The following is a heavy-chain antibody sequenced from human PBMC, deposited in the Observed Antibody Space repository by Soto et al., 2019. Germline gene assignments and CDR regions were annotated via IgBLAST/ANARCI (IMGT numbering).Heavy chain of an antibody. CDR3: VRDVSVSSGSFGGY. D-gene: IGHD3-10*01. Sequence: QVQLVQSGSEVKKPGASERVSCKASGYTFDSYGLNWVRQAPGQGLEWMGWISTHTGNTDYPQRFQGRVTMTTDKSTSTAFLDVRSLTSDDTAVYYCVRDVSVSSGSFGGYWGQGTLVSVSS. CDR2: ISTHTGNT. V-gene: IGHV1-18*01. J-gene: IGHJ4*02. CDR1: GYTFDSYG.